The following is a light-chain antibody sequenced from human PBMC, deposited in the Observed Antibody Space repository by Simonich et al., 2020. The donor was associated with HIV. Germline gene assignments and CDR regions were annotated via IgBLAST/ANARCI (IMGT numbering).Light chain of an antibody. V-gene: IGKV4-1*01. Sequence: DIVMTQSQDSLAVSLGERATINCKSSQSVLYNSNTKNYLAWDQQKPGQPPKLLIYWASTRESGVPDRFSGSGSGTDFTLTISSLQAEDVAVYYCQQYYSTPPTFGQGTKVEIK. CDR3: QQYYSTPPT. CDR2: WAS. CDR1: QSVLYNSNTKNY. J-gene: IGKJ1*01.